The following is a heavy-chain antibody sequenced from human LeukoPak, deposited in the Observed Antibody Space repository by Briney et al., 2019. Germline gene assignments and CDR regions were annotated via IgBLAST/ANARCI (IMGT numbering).Heavy chain of an antibody. J-gene: IGHJ4*02. Sequence: GGSLRLSCAASGFTFNSYWMYWVRQAPGKGLVWVSRIDSDGTGASYADSVKGRFTISRDNSKNTLYLQMNSLRAEDTAVYYCATNIHSSGWYDFDYWGQGTLVTVSS. V-gene: IGHV3-74*01. CDR3: ATNIHSSGWYDFDY. D-gene: IGHD6-19*01. CDR1: GFTFNSYW. CDR2: IDSDGTGA.